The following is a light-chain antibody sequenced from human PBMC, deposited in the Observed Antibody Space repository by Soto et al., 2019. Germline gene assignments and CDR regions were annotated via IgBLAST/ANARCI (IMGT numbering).Light chain of an antibody. CDR2: DNS. Sequence: QSVLTQPPSVSAAPGQKVTISCSGSSSNIGNNYVSWYQQLPGTAPKLLIYDNSKRPSGIPDRFSGSKSGTSATLGITGLQTGDEADYYCGTWDSSLSAGVFGGGTNLTVL. V-gene: IGLV1-51*01. J-gene: IGLJ2*01. CDR1: SSNIGNNY. CDR3: GTWDSSLSAGV.